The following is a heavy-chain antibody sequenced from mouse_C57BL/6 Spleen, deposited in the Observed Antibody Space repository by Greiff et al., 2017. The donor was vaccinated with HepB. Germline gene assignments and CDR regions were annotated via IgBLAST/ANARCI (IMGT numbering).Heavy chain of an antibody. D-gene: IGHD1-1*01. J-gene: IGHJ2*01. V-gene: IGHV1-82*01. Sequence: QVQLQQPGAELVKPGASVKLSCKASGYTFTSYWMHWVQPRPGPGLEWLGRIYPGDGDTNYNGKFKGKATLTADKSSSTAYMQLSSLTSEDSAVYFCARGFIQNYWGQGTTLTVSS. CDR2: IYPGDGDT. CDR1: GYTFTSYW. CDR3: ARGFIQNY.